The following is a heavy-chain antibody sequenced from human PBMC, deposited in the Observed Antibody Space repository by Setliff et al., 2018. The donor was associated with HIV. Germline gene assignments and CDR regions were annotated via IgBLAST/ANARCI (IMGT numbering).Heavy chain of an antibody. D-gene: IGHD3-22*01. Sequence: SETLSLTCAVSGYSISRGYYWGWIRQTPGKGLAWIGNIYNSGTNYYNPSLKSRVTISVDTSKNQFSLKLTSVSAADTAVYYCARERKPWYYYDSSGYYFYWYFDLWGRGTLVTVS. V-gene: IGHV4-38-2*02. J-gene: IGHJ2*01. CDR2: IYNSGTN. CDR1: GYSISRGYY. CDR3: ARERKPWYYYDSSGYYFYWYFDL.